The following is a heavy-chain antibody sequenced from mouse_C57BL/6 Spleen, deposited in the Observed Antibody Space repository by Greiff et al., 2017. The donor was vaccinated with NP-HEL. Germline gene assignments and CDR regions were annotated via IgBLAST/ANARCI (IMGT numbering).Heavy chain of an antibody. CDR1: GYAFSSSW. CDR2: IYPGDGDT. J-gene: IGHJ4*01. Sequence: QVQLKQSGPELVKPGASVKISCKASGYAFSSSWMNWVKQRPGQGLEWIGRIYPGDGDTNYNGKFKGKATLTADKSSSTAYMQLSSLTSEDSAVYFCARYGYDGAMDYWGQGTSVTVSS. D-gene: IGHD2-2*01. CDR3: ARYGYDGAMDY. V-gene: IGHV1-82*01.